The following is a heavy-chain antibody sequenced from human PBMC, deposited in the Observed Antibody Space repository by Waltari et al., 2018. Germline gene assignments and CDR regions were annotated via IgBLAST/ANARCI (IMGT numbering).Heavy chain of an antibody. CDR3: ARTAYDHLTGYPTLDH. CDR2: IYYSGST. J-gene: IGHJ4*02. D-gene: IGHD3-9*01. CDR1: GAYSERSSHH. Sequence: QVQLQESGPGLVKPSETLSLTCGVSGAYSERSSHHCGWVRQPPGKGLEWIGSIYYSGSTYYNPSLKSRVNMSVDTANYQFSLKVTSVTAADTAIYYCARTAYDHLTGYPTLDHWGQGILVTVSS. V-gene: IGHV4-39*07.